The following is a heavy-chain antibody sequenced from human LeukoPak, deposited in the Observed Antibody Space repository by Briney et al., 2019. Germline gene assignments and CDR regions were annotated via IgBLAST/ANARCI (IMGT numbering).Heavy chain of an antibody. CDR3: AKDSWNYGYYYGMDV. V-gene: IGHV3-23*01. D-gene: IGHD1-7*01. Sequence: GGSLRLSCAASGFTFSSYAMSWVRQAPGKGLEWASAISGSGGSTYYADSVKGRFTISRDNSKNTLYLQMNSLRAEDTAVYYCAKDSWNYGYYYGMDVWGQGTTVTVSS. CDR1: GFTFSSYA. CDR2: ISGSGGST. J-gene: IGHJ6*02.